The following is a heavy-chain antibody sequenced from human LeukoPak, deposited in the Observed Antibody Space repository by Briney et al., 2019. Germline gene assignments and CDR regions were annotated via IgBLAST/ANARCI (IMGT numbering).Heavy chain of an antibody. Sequence: ASVTLSCTSSVYAFTSCGISWVRLAQGPGHGRVGWIGAYNGNTNYTQKLQGRVTMTTDTSTSTAYMELRSLRSDDTAVYYCARESIVEWELPIDYWGQGTLVTVSS. V-gene: IGHV1-18*01. CDR3: ARESIVEWELPIDY. J-gene: IGHJ4*02. CDR2: IGAYNGNT. CDR1: VYAFTSCG. D-gene: IGHD1-26*01.